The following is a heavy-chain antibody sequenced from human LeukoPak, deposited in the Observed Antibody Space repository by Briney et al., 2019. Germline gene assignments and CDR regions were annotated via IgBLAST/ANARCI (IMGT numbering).Heavy chain of an antibody. J-gene: IGHJ4*02. V-gene: IGHV3-21*01. CDR3: ARGFHEGRFDY. CDR1: GFTFSSYS. CDR2: ISSSSSYI. D-gene: IGHD3-3*01. Sequence: GGSLRLSCAASGFTFSSYSMNWVRQAPGKGLEWVSSISSSSSYIYYADSVKGRFTISRENAKNSLYLQMNSLRAEDTAVYYCARGFHEGRFDYWGQGTLVTVPS.